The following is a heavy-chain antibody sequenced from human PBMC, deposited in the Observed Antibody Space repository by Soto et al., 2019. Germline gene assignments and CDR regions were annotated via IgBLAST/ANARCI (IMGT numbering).Heavy chain of an antibody. CDR3: ARGPSEYIWGSYLRYCDS. Sequence: EVQLLESGGGLVQPGGSLRLSCAASGFTFSSFAMNWVRQAPGKGLEWVSAISGSSGHTYYADSVKGRFIISRDNSKNTLYSQMDSLSADDTAVYYCARGPSEYIWGSYLRYCDSWGQGSLVTVSS. D-gene: IGHD3-16*02. V-gene: IGHV3-23*01. CDR1: GFTFSSFA. CDR2: ISGSSGHT. J-gene: IGHJ4*02.